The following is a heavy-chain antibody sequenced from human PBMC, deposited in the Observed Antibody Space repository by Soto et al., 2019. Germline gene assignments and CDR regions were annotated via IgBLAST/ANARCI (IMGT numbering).Heavy chain of an antibody. CDR1: GFTFSSYS. CDR3: ARGPAPYYYDSSCYWRSGANYYGMDV. J-gene: IGHJ6*02. Sequence: EVQLVESGGGLVKPGGSLRLSCAASGFTFSSYSMNWVRQAPGKGLEWVSSISSSSSYIYYADSVKGRFTISRDNAKNSPGRQINSRSAADTAVYYYARGPAPYYYDSSCYWRSGANYYGMDVWGQGTTVTVSS. D-gene: IGHD3-22*01. CDR2: ISSSSSYI. V-gene: IGHV3-21*01.